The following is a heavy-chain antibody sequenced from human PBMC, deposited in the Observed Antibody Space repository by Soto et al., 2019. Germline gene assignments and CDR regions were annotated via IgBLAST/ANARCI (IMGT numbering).Heavy chain of an antibody. CDR3: ARGGPTAMADLDY. V-gene: IGHV3-48*03. Sequence: VQLVESGGGVVQPGRSLRLSCAASGFTFSSYEMNWVRQAPGKGLEWVSYISSSGSTIYYADSVKGRFTISRDNAKNSLYLQMNSLRAEDTAVYYCARGGPTAMADLDYWGQGTLVTVSS. CDR1: GFTFSSYE. D-gene: IGHD5-18*01. CDR2: ISSSGSTI. J-gene: IGHJ4*02.